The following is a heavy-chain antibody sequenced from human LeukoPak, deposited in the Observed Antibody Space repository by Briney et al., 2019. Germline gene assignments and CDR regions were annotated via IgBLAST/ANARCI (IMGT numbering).Heavy chain of an antibody. CDR3: ARLVHCSSTSCYLFDS. Sequence: ASVKVSCKASGYTFTSYAMNWVRQAPGQGLEWMGWINTNTGNPTYAQGFTGRFVFSLDTSVSTAYLQISSLKAEDTAVYYCARLVHCSSTSCYLFDSWGQGTLVTVSS. D-gene: IGHD2-2*01. CDR1: GYTFTSYA. CDR2: INTNTGNP. J-gene: IGHJ4*02. V-gene: IGHV7-4-1*02.